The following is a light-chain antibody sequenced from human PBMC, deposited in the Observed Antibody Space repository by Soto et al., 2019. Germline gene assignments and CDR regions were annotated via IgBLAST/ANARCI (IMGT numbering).Light chain of an antibody. Sequence: QSVLTQPASVSGSPGQSITISCTGTSSDVGGYNYVSWYQHHPGKAPKLMIYDVSNRPSGVSNRFSGSKSGNTASLTISGLQPEDEADYYCCSYTTSNTRQIVFGTGTKVPV. CDR2: DVS. V-gene: IGLV2-14*03. CDR1: SSDVGGYNY. J-gene: IGLJ1*01. CDR3: CSYTTSNTRQIV.